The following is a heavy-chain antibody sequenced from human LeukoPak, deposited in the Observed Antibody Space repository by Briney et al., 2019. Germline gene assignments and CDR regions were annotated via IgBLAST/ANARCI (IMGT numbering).Heavy chain of an antibody. CDR1: GFTFDNYA. J-gene: IGHJ1*01. CDR2: ISWNSGTI. D-gene: IGHD6-19*01. CDR3: ARAYKDRSLAGKKEFFQH. V-gene: IGHV3-9*01. Sequence: GGSLRLSCAASGFTFDNYAMDWVRQVPGKGLEWISLISWNSGTIGYADSVKGRFTISRDNANNFLYLQMNSLRAEDTALYYCARAYKDRSLAGKKEFFQHWGQGTLVTVSS.